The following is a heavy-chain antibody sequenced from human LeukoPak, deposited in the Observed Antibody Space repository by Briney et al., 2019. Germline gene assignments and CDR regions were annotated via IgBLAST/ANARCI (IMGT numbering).Heavy chain of an antibody. Sequence: GGSLRLSCAASGFTFSSYEMNWVRQAPGKGLEWVSYISSSGSTIYYADSVKDRFTISRDNAKNSLYLQMNSLRAEDTAVYYCARDGSGSYSFSDYWGQGTLVTVSS. J-gene: IGHJ4*02. V-gene: IGHV3-48*03. CDR1: GFTFSSYE. D-gene: IGHD3-10*01. CDR2: ISSSGSTI. CDR3: ARDGSGSYSFSDY.